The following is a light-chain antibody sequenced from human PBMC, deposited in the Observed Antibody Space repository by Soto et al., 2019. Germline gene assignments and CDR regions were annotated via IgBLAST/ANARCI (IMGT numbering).Light chain of an antibody. CDR2: GNS. CDR1: SSNIGAGYD. V-gene: IGLV1-40*01. J-gene: IGLJ3*02. CDR3: QSYDSSLSEGV. Sequence: QSVLTQPPSVSGAPGQRVTICCTGSSSNIGAGYDVHWYQQLPGTAPKLLIYGNSNRPSGVPDRFSGSKSGTSASLAITGLQAEDEADYYCQSYDSSLSEGVFGGGTKLTVL.